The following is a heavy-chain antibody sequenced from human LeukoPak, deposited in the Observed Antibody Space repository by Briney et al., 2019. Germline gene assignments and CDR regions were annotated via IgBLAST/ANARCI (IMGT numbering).Heavy chain of an antibody. Sequence: GGSLRLSCAASGFTFSSYAMSWVRQAPGKGLEWVSAISGSGGSTYYADSVKGRFTISGDSSKNTLYLQMNSLRAEDTAVYYCAREEIGGSSSWGVEHHWYYYYMDVWGKGTTVTVSS. J-gene: IGHJ6*03. D-gene: IGHD6-6*01. CDR1: GFTFSSYA. V-gene: IGHV3-23*01. CDR3: AREEIGGSSSWGVEHHWYYYYMDV. CDR2: ISGSGGST.